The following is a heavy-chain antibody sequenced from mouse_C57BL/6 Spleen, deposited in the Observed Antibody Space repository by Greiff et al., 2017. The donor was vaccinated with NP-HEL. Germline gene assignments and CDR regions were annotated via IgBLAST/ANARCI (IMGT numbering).Heavy chain of an antibody. D-gene: IGHD2-2*01. CDR2: IRNKANNHAT. CDR1: GFTFSDAW. V-gene: IGHV6-6*01. J-gene: IGHJ4*01. Sequence: EVQRVESGGGLVQPGGSMKLSCAASGFTFSDAWMDWVRQSPEKGLEWVAEIRNKANNHATYYAESVKGRFTISRDDSKSSVYLQMNSLRAEDTGIYYCTRWLPHYYAMDYWGQGTSVTVSS. CDR3: TRWLPHYYAMDY.